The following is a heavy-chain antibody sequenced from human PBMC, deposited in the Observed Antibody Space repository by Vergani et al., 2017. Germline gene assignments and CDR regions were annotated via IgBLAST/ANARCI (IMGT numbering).Heavy chain of an antibody. CDR3: ARTTKIGAFDI. D-gene: IGHD1-1*01. Sequence: QVRLQESGPGLVKPSETLSLTCTVSGGSISSYYWSWIRQPPGKGLEWIGYIYYSGSTNYNPSLKSRVTISVDTSKNQFSLKLSSVTAADTAVYYCARTTKIGAFDIWGQGTMVTVSS. CDR2: IYYSGST. CDR1: GGSISSYY. J-gene: IGHJ3*02. V-gene: IGHV4-59*01.